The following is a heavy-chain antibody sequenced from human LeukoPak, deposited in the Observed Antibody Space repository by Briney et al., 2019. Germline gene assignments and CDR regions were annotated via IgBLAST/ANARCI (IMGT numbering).Heavy chain of an antibody. V-gene: IGHV3-15*01. CDR3: TTEPRD. CDR2: IKSKKDGGAI. Sequence: GSLRLSCAASGFIFIHSWMSWVRQAPGKGLEWVGRIKSKKDGGAIDYAAPVKGRFTISRDDSKNMVYLQISSLKTEDTAVDYCTTEPRDWGQGTLVTVSS. CDR1: GFIFIHSW. J-gene: IGHJ4*02.